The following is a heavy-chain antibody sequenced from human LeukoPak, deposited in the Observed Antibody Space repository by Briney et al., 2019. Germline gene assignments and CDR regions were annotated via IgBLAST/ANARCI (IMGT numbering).Heavy chain of an antibody. J-gene: IGHJ3*02. V-gene: IGHV3-21*01. D-gene: IGHD2-8*02. CDR1: GFTFSTYN. CDR2: ISSSSSYI. CDR3: ARDDAPLGTGGAFDI. Sequence: GGSLRLSSAASGFTFSTYNMNWVRQAPGKGLEWASSISSSSSYIYYADSVKGRFTISRDNAKNSLYLQMNSLRAEDTAVYYCARDDAPLGTGGAFDIWGQGSMVTVSS.